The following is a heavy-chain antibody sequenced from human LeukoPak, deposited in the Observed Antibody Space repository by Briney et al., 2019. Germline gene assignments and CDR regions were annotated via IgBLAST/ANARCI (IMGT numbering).Heavy chain of an antibody. Sequence: NPSETLSLTCTVSGGSISSSSYYWGWIRQPPGKGLEWIGSIYYSGSTYYNPSLKSRVTISVDTSKNQFSLKLSSVTAADTAVYYCARGTVESGDFDYWGQGTLVTVSS. CDR1: GGSISSSSYY. J-gene: IGHJ4*02. V-gene: IGHV4-39*07. D-gene: IGHD5-24*01. CDR3: ARGTVESGDFDY. CDR2: IYYSGST.